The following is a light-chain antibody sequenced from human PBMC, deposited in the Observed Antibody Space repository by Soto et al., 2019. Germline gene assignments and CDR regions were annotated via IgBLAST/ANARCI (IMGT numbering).Light chain of an antibody. CDR2: DVT. Sequence: QSVLTQPASVSGSPGQSITISCSGNAVSYQLVSWYQQHPGRAPKLMIYDVTNRPSGVSNRFSGSKSGSTASLTISGLQAEDEADYFCTSYTTSSTYVFGTGTKVTVL. J-gene: IGLJ1*01. CDR1: GNAVSYQL. V-gene: IGLV2-14*02. CDR3: TSYTTSSTYV.